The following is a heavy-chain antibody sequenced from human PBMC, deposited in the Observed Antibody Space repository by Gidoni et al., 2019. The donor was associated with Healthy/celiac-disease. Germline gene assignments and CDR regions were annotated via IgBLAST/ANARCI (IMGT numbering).Heavy chain of an antibody. CDR1: GFTFSSFG. J-gene: IGHJ6*02. CDR3: AKASRVEQWLGFYYYYGMDV. D-gene: IGHD6-19*01. V-gene: IGHV3-30*18. CDR2: ISYDGSNK. Sequence: QVQLVESGGGVVQPGRSLRLSCAASGFTFSSFGMHWVRQAPGKGLEWVAVISYDGSNKYYADSVKGRFTISRDNSKNTLYLQMNSLRAEDTAVYYCAKASRVEQWLGFYYYYGMDVWGQGTTVTVSS.